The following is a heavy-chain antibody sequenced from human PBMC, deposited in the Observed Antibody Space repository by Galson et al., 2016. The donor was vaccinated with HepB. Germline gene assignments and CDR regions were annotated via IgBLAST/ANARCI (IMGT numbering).Heavy chain of an antibody. D-gene: IGHD4-17*01. CDR3: ARSTYYGDYVYFDY. Sequence: PALVKPTQTLTLTCTFSGFSLTTSGMRVNWIRQPPGKALEWLARIDWDDNKFYSTSLKTRLTISKDTSKNQVVLTMTNMDPVDTATYYCARSTYYGDYVYFDYWGQGTLVTFSA. V-gene: IGHV2-70*04. CDR2: IDWDDNK. J-gene: IGHJ4*02. CDR1: GFSLTTSGMR.